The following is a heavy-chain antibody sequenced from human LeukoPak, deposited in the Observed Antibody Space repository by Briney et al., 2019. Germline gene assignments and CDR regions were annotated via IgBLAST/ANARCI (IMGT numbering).Heavy chain of an antibody. V-gene: IGHV3-23*01. Sequence: GGFLRLSCAASGFTFSSYAMSWVRQAPGKGLEWVSAISGSGGSTYYADSVKGRFTISRDNSKNTLYLQMNSLRAEDTAVYYCAQGLLGSSSSGGYFDYWGQGTLVTVSS. CDR3: AQGLLGSSSSGGYFDY. CDR1: GFTFSSYA. CDR2: ISGSGGST. J-gene: IGHJ4*02. D-gene: IGHD6-6*01.